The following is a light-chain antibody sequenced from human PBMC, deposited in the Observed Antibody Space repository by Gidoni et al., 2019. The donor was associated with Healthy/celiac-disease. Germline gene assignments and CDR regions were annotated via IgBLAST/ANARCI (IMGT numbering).Light chain of an antibody. Sequence: QSVLTQPPSVSGAPGQRVTISCTGSSSNIRAGYAGQWYQQIPGTAPKLLIFGNSNRPSGVPDRFSGSKSGTSASLAITGLQAEDEADYYCQSYDSSLSGSVFGGGTKLTVL. V-gene: IGLV1-40*01. CDR2: GNS. CDR1: SSNIRAGYA. CDR3: QSYDSSLSGSV. J-gene: IGLJ2*01.